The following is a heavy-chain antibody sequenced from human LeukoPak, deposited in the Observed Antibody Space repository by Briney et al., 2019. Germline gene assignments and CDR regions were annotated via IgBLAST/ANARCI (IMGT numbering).Heavy chain of an antibody. Sequence: GSLMLSCAASGFTFSSYAMHWVRQPPGNGLEYVSAISSNGGSTYYANSVKGRFTISRDNSKKTLYLQMGSLRAEDIAVYYCAREGHLWSLDYWGQGTLVTVSS. CDR2: ISSNGGST. V-gene: IGHV3-64*01. J-gene: IGHJ4*02. CDR1: GFTFSSYA. CDR3: AREGHLWSLDY. D-gene: IGHD3-10*01.